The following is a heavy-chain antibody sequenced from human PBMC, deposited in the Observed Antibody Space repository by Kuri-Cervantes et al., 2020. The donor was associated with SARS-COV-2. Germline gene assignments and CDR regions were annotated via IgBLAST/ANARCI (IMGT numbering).Heavy chain of an antibody. CDR3: ARGALWIAAAGRSWYFDR. CDR2: IKQDGSEK. CDR1: GFTFSSYR. Sequence: GGSLRLSCAASGFTFSSYRMSWVRQAPGKGLEWAANIKQDGSEKYYVDSVKGRFTISRDNAKNSLYLQMNSLRAEDTALYHCARGALWIAAAGRSWYFDRWGRGTLVTVSS. V-gene: IGHV3-7*03. D-gene: IGHD6-13*01. J-gene: IGHJ2*01.